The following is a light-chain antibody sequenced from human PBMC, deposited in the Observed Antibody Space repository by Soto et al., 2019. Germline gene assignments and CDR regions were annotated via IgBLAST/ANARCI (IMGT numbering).Light chain of an antibody. Sequence: EIVLTSSPVMLSLSPGERATFCCRASQSISSNYFAWYQQKPGQAPRLLIYDTSSRATGIPDRFNGGGPGTDFPLPSSRREPEDFAVYYCLQYGSSPWTFGQGTKVEIK. V-gene: IGKV3-20*01. CDR2: DTS. CDR1: QSISSNY. CDR3: LQYGSSPWT. J-gene: IGKJ1*01.